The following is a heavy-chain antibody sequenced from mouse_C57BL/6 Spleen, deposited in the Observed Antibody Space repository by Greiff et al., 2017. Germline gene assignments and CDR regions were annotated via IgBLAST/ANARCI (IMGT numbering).Heavy chain of an antibody. CDR2: ISDGGSYT. Sequence: EVHLVESGGGLVKPGGSLKLSCAASGFTFSSYAMSWVRQTPEKRLEWVATISDGGSYTYYPDNVKGRFTISRDNAKNNRYLQMSHLKSEDTAMYYCARGERGPYYFDYWGQGTTLTVSS. V-gene: IGHV5-4*01. CDR3: ARGERGPYYFDY. J-gene: IGHJ2*01. CDR1: GFTFSSYA.